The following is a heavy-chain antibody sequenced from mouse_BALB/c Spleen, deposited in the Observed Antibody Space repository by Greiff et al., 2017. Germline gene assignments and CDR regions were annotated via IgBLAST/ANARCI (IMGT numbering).Heavy chain of an antibody. Sequence: VQLQQPGPELVKPGASVKMSCKASGYTFTSYVMHWVKQKPGQGLEWIGYINPYNDGTKYNEKFKGKATLTSDKSSSTAYMELSSLTSEDSAVYYCAINYRYEGRSRLAYWGQGTLVTVSA. CDR3: AINYRYEGRSRLAY. CDR1: GYTFTSYV. D-gene: IGHD2-14*01. V-gene: IGHV1-14*01. CDR2: INPYNDGT. J-gene: IGHJ3*01.